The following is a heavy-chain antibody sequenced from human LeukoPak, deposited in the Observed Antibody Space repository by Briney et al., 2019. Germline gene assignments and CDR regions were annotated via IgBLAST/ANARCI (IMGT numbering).Heavy chain of an antibody. CDR2: IYTSGST. J-gene: IGHJ3*02. Sequence: PSETLSLTCTVSGGSISSGSYYWSWIRQPAGKGLEWIGRIYTSGSTNYNPSLKSRVTISVDTSKNQFSLKLSSVTAADTAVYYCAREVSLVPAVAFDIWGQGTMVTVSS. CDR3: AREVSLVPAVAFDI. CDR1: GGSISSGSYY. D-gene: IGHD2-2*01. V-gene: IGHV4-61*02.